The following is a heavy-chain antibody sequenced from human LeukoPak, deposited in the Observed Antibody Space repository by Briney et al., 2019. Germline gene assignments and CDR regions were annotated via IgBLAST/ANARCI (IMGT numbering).Heavy chain of an antibody. CDR1: GFTFSSYA. J-gene: IGHJ4*02. CDR2: ISGSGGST. V-gene: IGHV3-23*01. CDR3: ARGYSYGLYYFDY. Sequence: GGSLRLSCAASGFTFSSYAMSWVRQAPGKGLEWVSAISGSGGSTYYADSVKGRFTISRDNSKNTLYLQVNSLRAEDTAVYYCARGYSYGLYYFDYWGQGTLVTVSS. D-gene: IGHD5-18*01.